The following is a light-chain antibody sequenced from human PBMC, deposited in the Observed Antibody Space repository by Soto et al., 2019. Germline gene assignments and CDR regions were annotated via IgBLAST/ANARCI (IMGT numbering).Light chain of an antibody. CDR1: SSNIGSNT. J-gene: IGLJ3*02. CDR2: SNN. V-gene: IGLV1-44*01. CDR3: AVWDDTLSGVV. Sequence: QSALTQPPSASGTPGQRVTISCSGSSSNIGSNTVTWYQQFPGTAPKILIYSNNQRPSGVPDRLSGSKSGTSASLAISGLQSEDEADYYCAVWDDTLSGVVFGGGTQLTVL.